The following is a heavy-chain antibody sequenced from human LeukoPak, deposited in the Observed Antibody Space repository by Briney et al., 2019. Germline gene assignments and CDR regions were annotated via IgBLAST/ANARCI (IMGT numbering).Heavy chain of an antibody. D-gene: IGHD4-17*01. CDR1: GGSISSADYY. CDR3: ARVHYGDRTRFDY. CDR2: IHYSGST. V-gene: IGHV4-30-4*01. J-gene: IGHJ4*02. Sequence: SETLSLTCTVSGGSISSADYYWSWIRQPPGKGLEWIGYIHYSGSTYYNPSLKSRVTISGDTPKNQFSLKLGSVTAADTAVYYCARVHYGDRTRFDYWGQGTLVTVSS.